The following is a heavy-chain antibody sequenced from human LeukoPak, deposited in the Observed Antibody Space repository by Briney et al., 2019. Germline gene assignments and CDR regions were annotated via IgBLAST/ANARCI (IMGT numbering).Heavy chain of an antibody. CDR2: ISAYNGNT. V-gene: IGHV1-18*01. CDR3: ARHGGSLVRFGELYYFDY. J-gene: IGHJ4*02. CDR1: GYRFTSYA. Sequence: ASVKVSCKASGYRFTSYAINWVRQAPGQGLEWMGWISAYNGNTDYAQKFQGRVTMTTDTSTSTAYMELRSLTSDDTAVYYCARHGGSLVRFGELYYFDYWGQGTLVTVSS. D-gene: IGHD3-10*01.